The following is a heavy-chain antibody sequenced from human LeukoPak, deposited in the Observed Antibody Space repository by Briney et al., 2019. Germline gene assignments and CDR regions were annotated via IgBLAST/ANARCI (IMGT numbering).Heavy chain of an antibody. J-gene: IGHJ5*02. V-gene: IGHV4-34*01. CDR1: GGSFSDYY. CDR3: ARANDYGDYLNWFDP. Sequence: PSETLSLACAVYGGSFSDYYWSWIRQPPGKGLEWIGEINHSGSTNYNPSLKGRVTISVDPSKNQLSLKLSSVTAADTALYHCARANDYGDYLNWFDPWGQGTLVTVSS. CDR2: INHSGST. D-gene: IGHD4-17*01.